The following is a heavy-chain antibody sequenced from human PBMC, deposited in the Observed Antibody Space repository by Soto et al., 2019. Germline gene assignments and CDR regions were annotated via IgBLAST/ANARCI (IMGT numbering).Heavy chain of an antibody. CDR3: ARDLLGSRSSYGDYPGDY. D-gene: IGHD4-17*01. CDR2: IYYSGTT. J-gene: IGHJ4*02. CDR1: GGSISSGGYY. V-gene: IGHV4-31*03. Sequence: SETLSLTCTVSGGSISSGGYYWSWIRQHPGKGLEWIGYIYYSGTTYYNPSLKSRVTISVDTSKNQFSLKLSSVTAADTAVYYCARDLLGSRSSYGDYPGDYWGQGTLVTVSS.